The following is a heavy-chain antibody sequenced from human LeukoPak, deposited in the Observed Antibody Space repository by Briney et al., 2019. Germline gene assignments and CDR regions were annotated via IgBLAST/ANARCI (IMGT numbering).Heavy chain of an antibody. V-gene: IGHV4-39*07. CDR2: IYHSGST. CDR1: GGSISSSSYY. Sequence: SETLSLTCTVSGGSISSSSYYWGWIRQPPGKGLEWIGSIYHSGSTYYNPSLKSRVTISVDTSKNQFSLKLSSVTAADTAVYYCARGGVGATILSVRDWGQGTLVTVSS. D-gene: IGHD1-26*01. CDR3: ARGGVGATILSVRD. J-gene: IGHJ4*02.